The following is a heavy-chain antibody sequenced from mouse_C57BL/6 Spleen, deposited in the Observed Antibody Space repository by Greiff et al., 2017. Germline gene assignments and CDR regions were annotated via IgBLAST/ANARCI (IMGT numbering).Heavy chain of an antibody. CDR3: GYYGSSYLRYFDV. V-gene: IGHV1-69*01. Sequence: QVQLQQSGAELVMPGASVKLSCKASGYTFTSYWMHWVKQRPGQGLEWIGEIDPSDSYTNYNQKFKGKSTLTVDKSSSTAYMQLSSLTSEDSAVYYCGYYGSSYLRYFDVWGTGTTVTVSS. CDR2: IDPSDSYT. J-gene: IGHJ1*03. CDR1: GYTFTSYW. D-gene: IGHD1-1*01.